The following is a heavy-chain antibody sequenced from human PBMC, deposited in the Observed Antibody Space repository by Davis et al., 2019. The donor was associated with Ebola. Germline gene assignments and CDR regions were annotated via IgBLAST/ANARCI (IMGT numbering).Heavy chain of an antibody. CDR3: AREPRWGIVGATHFDY. V-gene: IGHV1-3*01. CDR1: GYTFTSYA. Sequence: AASVKVSCKASGYTFTSYAMHWVRQAPGQGLAWMGWINAAIGNTKYSQEFQGRVTITRDTSAGTAYMELSSLRSEDTAVYYCAREPRWGIVGATHFDYWGQGTLVTVSS. J-gene: IGHJ4*02. D-gene: IGHD1-26*01. CDR2: INAAIGNT.